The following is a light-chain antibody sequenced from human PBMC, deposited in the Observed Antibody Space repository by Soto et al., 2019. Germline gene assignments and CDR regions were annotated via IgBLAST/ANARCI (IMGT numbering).Light chain of an antibody. CDR2: DAS. CDR1: QSVGSF. V-gene: IGKV3-11*01. CDR3: QQRSSWPLT. Sequence: EIVLTQSPATLSLSPGERATLSCRASQSVGSFLAWYQQKPGQAPRLLIYDASNRATGIPARFSGSGPGTDFTLTVSSLEPEDFAVYYCQQRSSWPLTFGGGTKVEIK. J-gene: IGKJ4*01.